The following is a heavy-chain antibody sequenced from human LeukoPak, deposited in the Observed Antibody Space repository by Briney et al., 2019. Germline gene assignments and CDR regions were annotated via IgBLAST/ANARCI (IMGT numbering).Heavy chain of an antibody. CDR3: ARAGSGYSFDI. D-gene: IGHD3-22*01. J-gene: IGHJ3*02. Sequence: SETLSLTCTVSGGSISSYYWSWIRQPPGKGLEWIGYIYYSGSTNYNPSLKSRVTISVDTSKNQFSLKLSSVTAADTAVYYCARAGSGYSFDIWGQGTVVTVSS. CDR1: GGSISSYY. V-gene: IGHV4-59*01. CDR2: IYYSGST.